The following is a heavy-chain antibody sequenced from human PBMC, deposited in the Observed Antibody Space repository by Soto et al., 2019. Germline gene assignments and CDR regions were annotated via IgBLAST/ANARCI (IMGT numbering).Heavy chain of an antibody. Sequence: SEALSLTCTVSGGSISRGGYYWSWIRQHPGKGLEWIGYIYYSGSTYYNPSLKSRVTISVDTSKNQFSLKLSSVTAADTAVYYCARGRLTYYYDSSGYWDYWGQGTLVTVSS. CDR3: ARGRLTYYYDSSGYWDY. D-gene: IGHD3-22*01. V-gene: IGHV4-31*03. CDR1: GGSISRGGYY. CDR2: IYYSGST. J-gene: IGHJ4*02.